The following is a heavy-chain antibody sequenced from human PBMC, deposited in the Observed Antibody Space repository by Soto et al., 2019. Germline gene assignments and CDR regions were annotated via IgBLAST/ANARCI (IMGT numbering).Heavy chain of an antibody. CDR2: INHSGST. CDR1: GGSFSGYY. CDR3: ARGHNYYDSSGPNWFDP. D-gene: IGHD3-22*01. Sequence: SETLSLTCAVYGGSFSGYYWSWIRQPPGKGLEWIGEINHSGSTNYNPSLKSRVTISVDTSKNQFSLKLSSVTAADTAVYYCARGHNYYDSSGPNWFDPWGQGTLVTGSS. J-gene: IGHJ5*02. V-gene: IGHV4-34*01.